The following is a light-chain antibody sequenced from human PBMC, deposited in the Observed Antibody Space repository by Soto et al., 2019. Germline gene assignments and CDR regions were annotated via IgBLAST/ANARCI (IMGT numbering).Light chain of an antibody. V-gene: IGLV2-11*01. CDR3: CSYAGSYNYV. Sequence: QSALTQPRSVSGSPGQSVTISCTGTSSDVGGYNYVSWYQQHPGKAPKLMIYDVSKRPSGVPDRFSGSKSGNTASLTISGLQAEDEVDYYCCSYAGSYNYVFGTGTKLTVL. CDR1: SSDVGGYNY. J-gene: IGLJ1*01. CDR2: DVS.